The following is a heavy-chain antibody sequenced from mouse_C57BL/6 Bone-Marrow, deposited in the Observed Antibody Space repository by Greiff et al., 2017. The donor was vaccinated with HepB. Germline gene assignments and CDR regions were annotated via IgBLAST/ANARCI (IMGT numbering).Heavy chain of an antibody. CDR2: IDPSDSYT. V-gene: IGHV1-69*01. J-gene: IGHJ2*01. Sequence: QVQLQQPGAELVMPGASVKLSCKASGYTFTSYWMHWVKQRPGQGLEWIGEIDPSDSYTNYNQKFKGKSTLTVDESSSTAYMQLSSLTSEDSAVYYCARDYFDYWGQGTTLTVSS. CDR3: ARDYFDY. CDR1: GYTFTSYW.